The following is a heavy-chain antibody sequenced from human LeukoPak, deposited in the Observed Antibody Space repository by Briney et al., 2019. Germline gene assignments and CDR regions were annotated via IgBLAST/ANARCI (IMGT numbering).Heavy chain of an antibody. D-gene: IGHD5-18*01. CDR2: INHSGST. Sequence: SETLSLTCAVYGGSFSGYYWSWLRQPPGKGLEGIGEINHSGSTNYNPSLKSRVTISVDTSKNQFSLKLSSVTAADTAVYYCARSFSGYSYGRLVYWGQGTLVTVSS. V-gene: IGHV4-34*01. J-gene: IGHJ4*02. CDR1: GGSFSGYY. CDR3: ARSFSGYSYGRLVY.